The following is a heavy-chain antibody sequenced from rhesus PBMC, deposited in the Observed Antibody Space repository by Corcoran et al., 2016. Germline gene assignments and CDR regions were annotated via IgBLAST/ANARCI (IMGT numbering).Heavy chain of an antibody. CDR2: ISGSSGST. Sequence: QVQLQESGPGLVKPSETLSLTCAVAGYSISSGYYWGWIRQPPGKGLEYIGYISGSSGSTYYNPSLKSRVTISKDTSKNQFSLKLSSVTAADTAVYYCARLNWGDLYFDYWGQGVLVTVSS. D-gene: IGHD3-34*01. J-gene: IGHJ4*01. V-gene: IGHV4-99*01. CDR1: GYSISSGYY. CDR3: ARLNWGDLYFDY.